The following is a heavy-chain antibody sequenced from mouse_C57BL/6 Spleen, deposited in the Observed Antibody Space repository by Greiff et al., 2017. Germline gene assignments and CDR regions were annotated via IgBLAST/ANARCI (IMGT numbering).Heavy chain of an antibody. Sequence: QVQLQQSGPELVKPGASVKISCKASGYAFSSSWMNWVKQRPGKGLEWIGRIYPGDGDTNYNGKFKGKATLTADKSASTAYMQRSSLTSEDSAVYCCARRRDRGYFDVWGTGTTVTVSS. CDR1: GYAFSSSW. D-gene: IGHD3-1*01. J-gene: IGHJ1*03. V-gene: IGHV1-82*01. CDR2: IYPGDGDT. CDR3: ARRRDRGYFDV.